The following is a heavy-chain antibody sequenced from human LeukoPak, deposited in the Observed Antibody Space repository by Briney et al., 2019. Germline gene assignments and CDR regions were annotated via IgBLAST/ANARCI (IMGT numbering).Heavy chain of an antibody. V-gene: IGHV1-18*01. CDR3: ARAPTRFYYYYYMDV. J-gene: IGHJ6*03. CDR2: ISAYNGNT. CDR1: GYTFTSYG. Sequence: GASVKVSCKASGYTFTSYGISWVRQAPGQGLEWMGWISAYNGNTNYAQKLQGRVTMTTDTSTSTAYMELRSLRSDDTAVYYCARAPTRFYYYYYMDVWGKGTTVTVSS.